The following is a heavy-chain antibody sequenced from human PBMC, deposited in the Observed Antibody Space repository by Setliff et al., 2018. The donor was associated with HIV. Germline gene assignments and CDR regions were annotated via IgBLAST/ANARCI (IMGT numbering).Heavy chain of an antibody. D-gene: IGHD3-22*01. J-gene: IGHJ6*03. V-gene: IGHV4-31*03. CDR2: IYYSGST. Sequence: PSETLSLTCTVSGGSISSGGYYWSWIRQHPGKGLEWIGYIYYSGSTYYNPSLKSRVTISVDTSKNQFSLNLRSVTAADTAVYYCARDLSTDSSGPYYHMDVWGRGTTVTSP. CDR3: ARDLSTDSSGPYYHMDV. CDR1: GGSISSGGYY.